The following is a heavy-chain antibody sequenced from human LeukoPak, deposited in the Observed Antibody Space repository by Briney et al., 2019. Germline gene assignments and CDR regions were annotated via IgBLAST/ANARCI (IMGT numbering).Heavy chain of an antibody. CDR1: GYTFTSYD. J-gene: IGHJ3*02. D-gene: IGHD3-22*01. CDR3: VRGVTMIVGRALDI. CDR2: MNPDSGNT. V-gene: IGHV1-8*03. Sequence: ASVKVSCKASGYTFTSYDINWVRQDTGQGLEWRGWMNPDSGNTGYAQKFQGRVTITRNTSISTAYMELSSLGSEDTAVYYCVRGVTMIVGRALDIWGQGTMVTVSS.